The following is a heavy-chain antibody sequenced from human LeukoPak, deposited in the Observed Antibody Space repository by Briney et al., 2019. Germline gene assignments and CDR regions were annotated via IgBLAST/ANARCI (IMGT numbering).Heavy chain of an antibody. CDR2: ISSSSSTI. Sequence: GGSLRLSCAASGFTFSSYELNWVRQAPGKGLEWVSYISSSSSTIYYADSVKGRFTISRDNAKNSLYLQMNSLRAEDTAVYYCARYGWADILTGYATSYMDVWGKGTTVTVSS. D-gene: IGHD3-9*01. CDR3: ARYGWADILTGYATSYMDV. CDR1: GFTFSSYE. V-gene: IGHV3-48*01. J-gene: IGHJ6*03.